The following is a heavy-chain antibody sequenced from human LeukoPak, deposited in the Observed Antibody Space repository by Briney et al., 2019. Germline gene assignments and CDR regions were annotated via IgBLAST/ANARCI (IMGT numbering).Heavy chain of an antibody. D-gene: IGHD2-15*01. V-gene: IGHV4-39*01. CDR1: GXSIDSRSYY. CDR3: ARRSEFDNTHYHYFDY. CDR2: IYHSGST. Sequence: NPSETLSLTCTVSGXSIDSRSYYWDWIRQAPGKGLEWIGTIYHSGSTEYNPSLKSRVAIFVDTSKNQFSLILHSVAAADTAVYYCARRSEFDNTHYHYFDYWGQGALVTVSS. J-gene: IGHJ4*02.